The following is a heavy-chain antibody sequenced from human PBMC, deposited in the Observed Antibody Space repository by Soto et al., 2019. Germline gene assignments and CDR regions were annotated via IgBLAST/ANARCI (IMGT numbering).Heavy chain of an antibody. CDR2: IWYDGSNK. J-gene: IGHJ4*02. Sequence: GGSMRLSCAASGVTVCSYGVHWVRQDPGKGLEWVAVIWYDGSNKYYADSVKGRFTISRDNSKNTLYLQMNSLRAGDTAVYYCAREPSDTSSSGFDYWGQGTLVTVSS. D-gene: IGHD6-19*01. CDR1: GVTVCSYG. V-gene: IGHV3-33*01. CDR3: AREPSDTSSSGFDY.